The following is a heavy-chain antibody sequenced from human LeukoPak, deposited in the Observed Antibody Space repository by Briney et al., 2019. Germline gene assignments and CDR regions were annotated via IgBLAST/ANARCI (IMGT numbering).Heavy chain of an antibody. CDR3: AKVDSRIAAAGNFDY. D-gene: IGHD6-13*01. Sequence: GRSLRLSCAASGFTFSSYAMSWGRQAPGEGLEWVSAISGSGGSTYYADSVKGRFTISRDNSKNTLYLQMNSLRAEDTAVYYCAKVDSRIAAAGNFDYWGQGTLGTVSP. V-gene: IGHV3-23*01. CDR1: GFTFSSYA. J-gene: IGHJ4*02. CDR2: ISGSGGST.